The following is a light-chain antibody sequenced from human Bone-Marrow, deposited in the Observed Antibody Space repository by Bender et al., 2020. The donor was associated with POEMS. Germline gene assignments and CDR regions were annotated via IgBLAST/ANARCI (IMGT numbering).Light chain of an antibody. J-gene: IGLJ2*01. CDR1: QLGDKY. V-gene: IGLV3-1*01. CDR2: QDS. CDR3: QAWDSFTLV. Sequence: SYELTQPPSVSVSPGQTASITCSGDQLGDKYVCWYQQKSGQSPVLVISQDSQRPSGIPDRFSGSNSGNTATLTISGTQSMDEADYYCQAWDSFTLVFGGGTKLTVL.